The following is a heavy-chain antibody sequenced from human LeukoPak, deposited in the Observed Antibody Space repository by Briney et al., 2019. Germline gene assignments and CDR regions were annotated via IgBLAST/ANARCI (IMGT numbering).Heavy chain of an antibody. Sequence: GGSLRLSCAASGFTFSSYRMNWVRQAPGKGLEWVSSISSSSSYIYYADSVKGRFTISRDNAKNSLHLQMNSLRAEDTAVYYCARDSLQHYVWGSSPQAVDYWGQGTLVTVSS. J-gene: IGHJ4*02. D-gene: IGHD3-16*01. CDR3: ARDSLQHYVWGSSPQAVDY. V-gene: IGHV3-21*01. CDR1: GFTFSSYR. CDR2: ISSSSSYI.